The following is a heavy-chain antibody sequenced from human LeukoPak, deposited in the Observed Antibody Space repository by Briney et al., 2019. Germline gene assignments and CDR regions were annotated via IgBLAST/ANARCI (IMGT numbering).Heavy chain of an antibody. Sequence: SGTLSLTCAVSGGSIGSSNWWSWARQPPREGLEWIGVIYHSGTTNYNPSLKSRVTMSVDKSKNQFSLQLSSVTAADTAIYYCATYFYGDYASYFFDFWGQGTLVTVSS. CDR1: GGSIGSSNW. J-gene: IGHJ4*02. CDR3: ATYFYGDYASYFFDF. CDR2: IYHSGTT. V-gene: IGHV4-4*02. D-gene: IGHD4-17*01.